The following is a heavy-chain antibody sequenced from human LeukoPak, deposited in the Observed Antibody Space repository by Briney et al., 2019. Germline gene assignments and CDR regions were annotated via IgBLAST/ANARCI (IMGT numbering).Heavy chain of an antibody. CDR2: IYYSGST. CDR3: ARDYVVVVPAASSHYYYGMDV. Sequence: SETLSLTCTVSGGSISSYYWSWIRQPPGKGLEWIGDIYYSGSTNYNPSLKSRVTISVDTSKNQFSLKLSSVTAADTAVYYCARDYVVVVPAASSHYYYGMDVWGQGTTVTVSS. V-gene: IGHV4-59*01. CDR1: GGSISSYY. D-gene: IGHD2-2*01. J-gene: IGHJ6*02.